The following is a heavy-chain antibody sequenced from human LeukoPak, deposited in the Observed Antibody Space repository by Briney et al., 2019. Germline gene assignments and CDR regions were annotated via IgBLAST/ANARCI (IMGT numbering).Heavy chain of an antibody. CDR3: ATEVVVILDY. D-gene: IGHD3-22*01. CDR1: GGTFSIYA. Sequence: GASVKVSCKASGGTFSIYAISWVRQAPGQGLEWMGGIIPIFGTANYAQKFQGRVTMTEDTSTDTAYMELSILRSEDTAVYYCATEVVVILDYWGQGTLVTVSS. J-gene: IGHJ4*02. V-gene: IGHV1-69*06. CDR2: IIPIFGTA.